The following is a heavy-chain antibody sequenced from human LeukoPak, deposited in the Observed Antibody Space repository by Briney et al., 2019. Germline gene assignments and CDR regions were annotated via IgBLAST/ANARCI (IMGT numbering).Heavy chain of an antibody. V-gene: IGHV3-23*01. D-gene: IGHD2/OR15-2a*01. J-gene: IGHJ4*02. CDR2: ISEGADIT. CDR3: AKQNSRGFDY. Sequence: GGSLRLSCAASGFNFRYYAMTWVRQAPGKGLEFVSVISEGADITYYGGSVKGRFTISRYNSKNTLYLQMNSLRAEDTAVYYCAKQNSRGFDYWGQGTLVTVSS. CDR1: GFNFRYYA.